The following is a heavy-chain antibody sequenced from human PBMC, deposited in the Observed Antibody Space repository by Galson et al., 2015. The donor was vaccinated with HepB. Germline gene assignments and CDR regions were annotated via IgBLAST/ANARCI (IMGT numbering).Heavy chain of an antibody. Sequence: SVKVSCKASGYTFTSYYMHWVRQAPGQGLEWMGIINPSGGSTSYAQKFQGRVTMTRDTSTSTVYMELSSLRSEDTAVYYCAGALPTGQWLVNDAFDIWGQGTMVTVSS. J-gene: IGHJ3*02. CDR1: GYTFTSYY. D-gene: IGHD6-19*01. CDR3: AGALPTGQWLVNDAFDI. CDR2: INPSGGST. V-gene: IGHV1-46*03.